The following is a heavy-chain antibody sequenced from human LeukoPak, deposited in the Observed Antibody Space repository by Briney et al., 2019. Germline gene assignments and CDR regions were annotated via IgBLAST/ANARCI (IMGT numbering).Heavy chain of an antibody. Sequence: SETLSLNCTVSGDSISYYYWSWIRHPPRKGLEWIGKIYYSGNTNYNPSLKSRVTISVDTSKNQFSLKLSSVTAADTAVYYCARVRGYSYDSSDFDYWGQGTLVTVSS. CDR2: IYYSGNT. V-gene: IGHV4-59*01. J-gene: IGHJ4*02. D-gene: IGHD5-18*01. CDR1: GDSISYYY. CDR3: ARVRGYSYDSSDFDY.